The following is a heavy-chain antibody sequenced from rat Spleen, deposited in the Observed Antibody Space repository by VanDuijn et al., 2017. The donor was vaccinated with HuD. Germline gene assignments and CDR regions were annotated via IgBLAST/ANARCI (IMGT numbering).Heavy chain of an antibody. D-gene: IGHD5-1*01. CDR3: ARAPGNGYVMDA. CDR1: GFSLNDYS. CDR2: LWRGGST. Sequence: QVQLMESGPGLVQPSETLSLTCTVSGFSLNDYSVHWVRQPPGKGLEWMGVLWRGGSTEYNSALKSRLSISRDTSKNHIFLKMNSLQSEDTTTYYCARAPGNGYVMDAWGQGASVTVSS. J-gene: IGHJ4*01. V-gene: IGHV2-45*01.